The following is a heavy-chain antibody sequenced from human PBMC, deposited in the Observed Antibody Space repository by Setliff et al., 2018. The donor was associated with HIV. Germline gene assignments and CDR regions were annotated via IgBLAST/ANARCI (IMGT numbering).Heavy chain of an antibody. Sequence: SVKVSCKASGGTFSSYAISWVRQAPGQGLEWVGGIIPIFGTANYAQKFQGRVTVTADESTSTAYMELNNLRSEDTAVYYCARDLSHAVVVSASAFHIWGQGTMVT. CDR2: IIPIFGTA. V-gene: IGHV1-69*13. CDR3: ARDLSHAVVVSASAFHI. D-gene: IGHD2-15*01. J-gene: IGHJ3*02. CDR1: GGTFSSYA.